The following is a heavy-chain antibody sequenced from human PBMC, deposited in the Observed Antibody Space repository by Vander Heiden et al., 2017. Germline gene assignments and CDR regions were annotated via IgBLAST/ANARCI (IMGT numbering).Heavy chain of an antibody. D-gene: IGHD3-16*02. CDR2: INPSSGGT. J-gene: IGHJ4*02. CDR3: ARGRIMITFGGVIVNPNGDY. V-gene: IGHV1-2*02. Sequence: QVQLVQSGAEVKKPGASVKVSCKASGYTYTGYYMHWVRQAPGQGLEWMGWINPSSGGTNYAQKFQGRVTMTRDTSISTAYMELSRLRSDDTAVYYCARGRIMITFGGVIVNPNGDYWGQGTLVTVSS. CDR1: GYTYTGYY.